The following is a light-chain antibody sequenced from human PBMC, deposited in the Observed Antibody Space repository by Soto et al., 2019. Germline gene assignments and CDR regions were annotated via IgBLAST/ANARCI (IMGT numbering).Light chain of an antibody. CDR1: QIISTY. Sequence: DIQMTQSPSSLSASVGDRVTISCRASQIISTYLNWYQQKPGTAPRLLISRASSVKSGVPPRFSGSGSGRDFTLPISSLRPEDIATYFCQQSYTSAPWTFGQGTKVEV. CDR2: RAS. J-gene: IGKJ1*01. V-gene: IGKV1-39*01. CDR3: QQSYTSAPWT.